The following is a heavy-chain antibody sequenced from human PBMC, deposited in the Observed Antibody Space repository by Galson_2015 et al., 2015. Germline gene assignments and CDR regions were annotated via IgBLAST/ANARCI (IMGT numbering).Heavy chain of an antibody. D-gene: IGHD5-18*01. V-gene: IGHV3-30-3*01. CDR2: ISYDGSNK. CDR3: ARDLAMVSGGAFDI. J-gene: IGHJ3*02. CDR1: GFTFSSYA. Sequence: SLRLSCAASGFTFSSYAMHWVRQAPGKGLEWVAVISYDGSNKYYADSVKGRFTISRDNSKNTLYLQMNSLRAEDTAVYYCARDLAMVSGGAFDIWGQGTMVTVSS.